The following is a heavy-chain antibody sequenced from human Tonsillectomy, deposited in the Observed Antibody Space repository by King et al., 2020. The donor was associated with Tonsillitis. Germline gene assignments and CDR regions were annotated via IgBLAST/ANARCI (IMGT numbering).Heavy chain of an antibody. CDR3: ARVMFGSDY. V-gene: IGHV3-23*04. CDR2: ISGSCGST. Sequence: VQLVESGGGLVQPGGSLRLSLAASGFTFTNYAMSWVRPAPGKGLEWVSTISGSCGSTFYADSVKGRFTISRENSKNTLFLQMNSLRAEDTAVYYCARVMFGSDYWGQGTLVTVSS. CDR1: GFTFTNYA. D-gene: IGHD3-10*02. J-gene: IGHJ4*02.